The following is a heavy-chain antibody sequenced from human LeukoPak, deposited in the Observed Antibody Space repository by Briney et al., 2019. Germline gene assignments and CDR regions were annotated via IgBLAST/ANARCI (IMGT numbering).Heavy chain of an antibody. Sequence: GASVKVSYKASGYTFTGYYMHWVRQAPGQGLEWMGWINPNSGGTNYAQKFQGRVTMTRDTSISTAYMELSRLRSDDTAVYYCARARGRTRGSYYAGYWGQGTLVTVSS. CDR1: GYTFTGYY. D-gene: IGHD1-26*01. J-gene: IGHJ4*02. CDR3: ARARGRTRGSYYAGY. CDR2: INPNSGGT. V-gene: IGHV1-2*02.